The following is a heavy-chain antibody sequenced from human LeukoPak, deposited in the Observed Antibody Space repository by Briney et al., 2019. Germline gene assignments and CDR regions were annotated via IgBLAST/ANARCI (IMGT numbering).Heavy chain of an antibody. V-gene: IGHV4-39*07. D-gene: IGHD1-26*01. CDR2: IYYSGST. Sequence: SETLSLTCTVSGGSISSSSYYWGWIRQPPGKGLEWIGSIYYSGSTYYNPSLKSRVTISVDTSKNQFSLKLSSVTAADTAVYYCARENVPWEPPDYWGQGTLVTVSS. CDR1: GGSISSSSYY. CDR3: ARENVPWEPPDY. J-gene: IGHJ4*02.